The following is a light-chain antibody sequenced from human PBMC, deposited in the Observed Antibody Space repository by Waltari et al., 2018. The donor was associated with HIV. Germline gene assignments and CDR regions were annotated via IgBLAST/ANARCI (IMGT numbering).Light chain of an antibody. CDR3: TSYISGTSPV. Sequence: QSALTQPASVSGSPGQSITISCDLNDNEYVSWSQRHPGKAPKVIIYEVTNRPSGLSNRFSGTKSGNTATLTISGLQPEDEAYYFCTSYISGTSPVFGRGTRVTVL. CDR2: EVT. V-gene: IGLV2-14*01. CDR1: DLNDNEY. J-gene: IGLJ2*01.